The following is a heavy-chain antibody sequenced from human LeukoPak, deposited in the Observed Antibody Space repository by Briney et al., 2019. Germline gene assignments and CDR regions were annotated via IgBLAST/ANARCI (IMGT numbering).Heavy chain of an antibody. J-gene: IGHJ4*02. V-gene: IGHV3-23*01. CDR2: LSGSGAGT. CDR3: ASGWDFWFDY. CDR1: GFTFSDYA. D-gene: IGHD3-3*01. Sequence: GSLRLSCAASGFTFSDYALGWVRQAPGRGLEWVATLSGSGAGTYYSDSVQGRFTISRDNSKRTLFLQMNSLRAEDTAVYYCASGWDFWFDYWGQGTLVTVSS.